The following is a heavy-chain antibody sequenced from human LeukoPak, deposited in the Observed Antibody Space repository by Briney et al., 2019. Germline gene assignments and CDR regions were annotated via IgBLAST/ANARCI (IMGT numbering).Heavy chain of an antibody. Sequence: PSETLSLTCSVSGDSVSRSDSYWDWIRQPPGKGLEWIGTIHYSGRTYYSPSLKSRVTMSVDPSNNQFSLTLRSVTAADTAVYYCARRRYYDGSGYLEWGQGTLLSVSS. CDR1: GDSVSRSDSY. J-gene: IGHJ1*01. V-gene: IGHV4-39*01. D-gene: IGHD3-22*01. CDR3: ARRRYYDGSGYLE. CDR2: IHYSGRT.